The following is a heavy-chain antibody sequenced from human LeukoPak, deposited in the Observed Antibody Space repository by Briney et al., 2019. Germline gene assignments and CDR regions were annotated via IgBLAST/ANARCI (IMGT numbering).Heavy chain of an antibody. D-gene: IGHD3-10*01. J-gene: IGHJ4*02. CDR1: GFTFTTYW. CDR3: ARDSNGVLDY. V-gene: IGHV3-7*04. CDR2: IKQDGSEK. Sequence: GGSLRLSCAASGFTFTTYWMAWVRQAPGKGLEWVANIKQDGSEKYYVDSVKGRFTISRDNAENSLYLQMNSLRAEDTAVYYCARDSNGVLDYWGQGTLVTVSS.